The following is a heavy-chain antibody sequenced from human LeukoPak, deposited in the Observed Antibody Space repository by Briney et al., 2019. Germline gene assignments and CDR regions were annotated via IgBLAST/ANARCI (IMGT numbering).Heavy chain of an antibody. CDR1: GGTFSSYA. CDR2: IIPIFGTA. V-gene: IGHV1-69*05. CDR3: AREGSSCSSGMS. J-gene: IGHJ4*02. Sequence: ASVKVSCKASGGTFSSYAISWVRQAPGQGLEWMGRIIPIFGTANYAQKFQGRVTITTDEYTSTAYMELSSLRSEDTAVYYCAREGSSCSSGMSWGQGTLVTVSS. D-gene: IGHD2-15*01.